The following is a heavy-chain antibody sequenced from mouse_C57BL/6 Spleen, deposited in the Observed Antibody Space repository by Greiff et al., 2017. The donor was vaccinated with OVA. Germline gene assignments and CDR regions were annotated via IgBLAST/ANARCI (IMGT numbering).Heavy chain of an antibody. V-gene: IGHV1-54*01. CDR3: ARRDDYDEGYYAMDY. J-gene: IGHJ4*01. D-gene: IGHD2-4*01. CDR1: GYAFTNYL. CDR2: INPGSGGT. Sequence: VQLQQSGAELVRPGTSVKVSCKASGYAFTNYLIEWVKQRPGQGLEWIGVINPGSGGTNYNEKFKGKATLTADKSSSTAYMQLSSLTSEDSAVYFCARRDDYDEGYYAMDYWGQGTSVTVSS.